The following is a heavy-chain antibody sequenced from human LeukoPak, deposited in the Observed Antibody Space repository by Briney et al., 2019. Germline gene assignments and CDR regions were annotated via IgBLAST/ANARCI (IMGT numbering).Heavy chain of an antibody. CDR1: GGSISSSSYY. V-gene: IGHV4-39*02. Sequence: SETLSLTCTVSGGSISSSSYYWGWIRQPPGKGLEWIGSIYYSGSTYYNPSLKSRVTISVDTSKNQFSLKLSSVTAADTAVYYCAREPMVRDFNWFDPWGQGTLVTVSP. CDR3: AREPMVRDFNWFDP. CDR2: IYYSGST. D-gene: IGHD3-10*01. J-gene: IGHJ5*02.